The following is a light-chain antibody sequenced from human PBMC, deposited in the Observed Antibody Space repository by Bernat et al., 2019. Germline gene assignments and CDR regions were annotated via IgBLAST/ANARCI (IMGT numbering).Light chain of an antibody. V-gene: IGKV1-8*01. CDR3: QQYYSYPYT. J-gene: IGKJ2*01. CDR1: QGISSY. CDR2: AAS. Sequence: AIRMTQSPSSLSASTGDRVTTTCRASQGISSYLAWYQQKPGKAPKLLIYAASTLQSGVPSRFSGSGSGTDFTLTISCLQSEDFATYYCQQYYSYPYTFGQGTKLEMK.